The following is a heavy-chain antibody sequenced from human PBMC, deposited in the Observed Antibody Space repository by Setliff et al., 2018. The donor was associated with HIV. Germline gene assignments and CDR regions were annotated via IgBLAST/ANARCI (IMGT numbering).Heavy chain of an antibody. J-gene: IGHJ4*02. CDR1: GFLLSTSGVG. CDR2: IYWDDDK. Sequence: SGPTLVNPTQTLTLTCTFSGFLLSTSGVGVGWIRQPPGKALEWLALIYWDDDKRYSPSLKSRLTITKDTSKNQVVLTMTNMDPVDTATYYCARRSYGEVFDYWGQGTLVTVSS. V-gene: IGHV2-5*02. D-gene: IGHD5-18*01. CDR3: ARRSYGEVFDY.